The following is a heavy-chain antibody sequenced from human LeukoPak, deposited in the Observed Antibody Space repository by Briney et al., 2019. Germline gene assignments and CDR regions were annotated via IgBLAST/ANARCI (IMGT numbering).Heavy chain of an antibody. CDR1: GFTFSSYW. CDR3: ARDQPRGRNWFDP. D-gene: IGHD2-15*01. J-gene: IGHJ5*02. Sequence: GGSLRLSCAASGFTFSSYWMHWVRHAPGKGLAWVSRINSDGSTTNYADSLKGRFTISRDNAKNTVYLQMNSLRAKDAAVSYCARDQPRGRNWFDPWGEGTLVTVSA. V-gene: IGHV3-74*01. CDR2: INSDGSTT.